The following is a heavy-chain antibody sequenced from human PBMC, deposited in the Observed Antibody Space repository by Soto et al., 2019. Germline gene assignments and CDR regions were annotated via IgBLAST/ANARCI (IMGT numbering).Heavy chain of an antibody. V-gene: IGHV1-69*01. CDR2: ISPMFGKA. Sequence: QVQLVQSGAEVKRPGSSVKVSCKASGGTFKNYAINWVRQAPGQGLEWMGDISPMFGKANYAQKFQGRVKISADDSTATAYLELSSLRSEDTALYYCAREVEVHTPVFGFWGQGSLVTVSS. J-gene: IGHJ4*02. D-gene: IGHD2-2*01. CDR3: AREVEVHTPVFGF. CDR1: GGTFKNYA.